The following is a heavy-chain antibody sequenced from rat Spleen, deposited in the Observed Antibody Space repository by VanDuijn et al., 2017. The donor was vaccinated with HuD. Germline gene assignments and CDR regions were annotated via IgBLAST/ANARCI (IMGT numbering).Heavy chain of an antibody. J-gene: IGHJ3*01. CDR1: GFTFSNYG. CDR3: ATGPRILRLDWFDF. V-gene: IGHV5-19*01. CDR2: ISHEGSST. D-gene: IGHD1-6*01. Sequence: EVQLVESGGGLVQPGRSLKLSCAASGFTFSNYGMHWIRQAPKKGLEWVASISHEGSSTYYGDSVKDRFTISRDNAKSTLYLQMNSLRSEDTATYYCATGPRILRLDWFDFWGQGTLVTVSS.